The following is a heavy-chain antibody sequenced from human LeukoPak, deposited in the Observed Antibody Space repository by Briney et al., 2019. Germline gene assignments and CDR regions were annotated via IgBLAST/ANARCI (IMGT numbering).Heavy chain of an antibody. CDR2: INHSGST. J-gene: IGHJ4*02. CDR1: GGSFSGYY. V-gene: IGHV4-34*01. Sequence: SETLSLTCAVYGGSFSGYYWSWIRQPPGKGLEWIGEINHSGSTNYNPSLKSRVTISVDTSKNQFSLKLSSVTAADTAVYYCARAPSLLGYCTNGVCSAGADYFDHWGQGTLVTVSS. D-gene: IGHD2-8*01. CDR3: ARAPSLLGYCTNGVCSAGADYFDH.